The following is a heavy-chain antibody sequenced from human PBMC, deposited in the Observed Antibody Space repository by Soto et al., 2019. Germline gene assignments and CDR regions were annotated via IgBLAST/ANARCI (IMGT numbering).Heavy chain of an antibody. V-gene: IGHV3-11*05. D-gene: IGHD1-1*01. J-gene: IGHJ4*02. Sequence: QVQLVQSGGGLVKPGGSLRLSCAVSGFTFSDYYMTWIRQAPGKGLEWVSYISSSSSYTNYADSVRGRFTISRDNAKNLLYLQMNSLRVEDTAVYYCARERNGYNPILDYWGQGTLVTVSS. CDR1: GFTFSDYY. CDR2: ISSSSSYT. CDR3: ARERNGYNPILDY.